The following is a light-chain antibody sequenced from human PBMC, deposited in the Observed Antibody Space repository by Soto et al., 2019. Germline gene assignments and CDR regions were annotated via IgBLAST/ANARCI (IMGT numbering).Light chain of an antibody. J-gene: IGKJ4*01. CDR2: SAS. V-gene: IGKV3-15*01. Sequence: EIVMTQSPATLSVSPGERVTLSCRASQSISSNLAWYQQKPGQPPRLLFYSASARATGTPARFSGSGSGTEFTLTISSLQSEDVAVYYCQQYHDWPPLTFGGGTSVQIK. CDR3: QQYHDWPPLT. CDR1: QSISSN.